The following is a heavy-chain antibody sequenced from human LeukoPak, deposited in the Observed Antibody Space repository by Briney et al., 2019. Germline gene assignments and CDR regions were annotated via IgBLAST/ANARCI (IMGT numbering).Heavy chain of an antibody. D-gene: IGHD2-21*01. J-gene: IGHJ4*02. CDR2: IYYSGST. CDR1: GGSISSGGYY. V-gene: IGHV4-31*03. Sequence: SQTLSLTCTVSGGSISSGGYYWCWIRQHPGKGLEWIGYIYYSGSTYYNPSLKSRVTISVDTSKNQFSLKLSSVTAADTAVYYCARGDVQEYCGVTPADAAIHSWGERPLCTVS. CDR3: ARGDVQEYCGVTPADAAIHS.